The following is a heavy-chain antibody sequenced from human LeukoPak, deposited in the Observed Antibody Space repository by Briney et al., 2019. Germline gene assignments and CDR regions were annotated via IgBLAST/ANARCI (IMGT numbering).Heavy chain of an antibody. Sequence: GGSLRLSCAASGFPFSDYSLNWVRQAPGKGLEWVSSISRSGSYIYYADSVKGRFTISRDGAKKSLYLQMNGLRAEDTAVHYCARDRDFGVGNWFDPWGQGTLVTVSS. J-gene: IGHJ5*02. D-gene: IGHD3-3*01. CDR2: ISRSGSYI. CDR1: GFPFSDYS. V-gene: IGHV3-21*01. CDR3: ARDRDFGVGNWFDP.